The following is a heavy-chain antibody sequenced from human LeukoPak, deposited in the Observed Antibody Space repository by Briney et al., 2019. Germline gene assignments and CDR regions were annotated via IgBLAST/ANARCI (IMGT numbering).Heavy chain of an antibody. CDR3: AKMNIAAARGYFDY. V-gene: IGHV3-30*02. J-gene: IGHJ4*02. Sequence: GGSLRLSCAASGFTFSSYGMHWVRQAPGKGLEWVAFIRYDGSNKYYADSVKGRFTISRDNSKNTLYLQMNSLRAEDTAVYYCAKMNIAAARGYFDYWGQGTLVTVSS. CDR2: IRYDGSNK. D-gene: IGHD6-13*01. CDR1: GFTFSSYG.